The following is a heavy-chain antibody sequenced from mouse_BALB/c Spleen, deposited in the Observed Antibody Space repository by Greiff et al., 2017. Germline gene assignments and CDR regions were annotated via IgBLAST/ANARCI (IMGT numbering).Heavy chain of an antibody. J-gene: IGHJ2*01. CDR3: ARSGLRYPFDY. CDR2: INPSSGYT. D-gene: IGHD1-1*01. Sequence: QVQLQQSAAELARPGASVKMSCKASGYTFTSYTMHWVKQRPGQGLEWIGYINPSSGYTEYNQKFKDKTTLTADKSSSTAYMQLSSLTSEDSAVYYCARSGLRYPFDYWGQGTTLTVSS. V-gene: IGHV1-4*02. CDR1: GYTFTSYT.